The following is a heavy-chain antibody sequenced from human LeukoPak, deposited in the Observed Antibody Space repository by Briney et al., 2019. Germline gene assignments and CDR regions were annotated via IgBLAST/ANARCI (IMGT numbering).Heavy chain of an antibody. Sequence: GGSLRLSCAASGFTFSSYPMNWVRQAPGKGLEWVSVISGGGGATFYGDSVQGRFTISRDNSRDTLYLQMNSLTAEDTAVYYCGKYLQTTVGANDYWGQGTLVTVSS. CDR3: GKYLQTTVGANDY. V-gene: IGHV3-23*01. CDR2: ISGGGGAT. CDR1: GFTFSSYP. D-gene: IGHD1-26*01. J-gene: IGHJ4*02.